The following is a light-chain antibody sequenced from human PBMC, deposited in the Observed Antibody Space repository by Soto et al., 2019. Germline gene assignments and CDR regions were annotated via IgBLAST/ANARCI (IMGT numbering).Light chain of an antibody. CDR3: QQDYSTLAT. CDR2: AAS. J-gene: IGKJ5*01. CDR1: QDIGNF. V-gene: IGKV1-NL1*01. Sequence: ILMTQSPSSLSAFVGDRVTITCRASQDIGNFLAWYQQKPGRAPDLLIYAASTLQNGVPSRFTGSGSGTEFTLTITGLQLEDFATYYCQQDYSTLATFGQGTRLEIK.